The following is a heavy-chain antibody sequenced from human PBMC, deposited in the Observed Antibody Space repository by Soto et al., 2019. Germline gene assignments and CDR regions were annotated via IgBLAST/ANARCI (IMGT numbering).Heavy chain of an antibody. CDR2: IYHSGST. CDR3: ARAITRYYYDSSGYHWFDP. D-gene: IGHD3-22*01. CDR1: GGSISSSNW. Sequence: QVQLQESGPGLVRPSGTLSLTCAVSGGSISSSNWWSWVRQPPGKGLEWIGEIYHSGSTNYNPSLKSRVTISVDKSKNQFSLKLSSVTAADTAVYYCARAITRYYYDSSGYHWFDPWGQGTLVTVSS. V-gene: IGHV4-4*02. J-gene: IGHJ5*02.